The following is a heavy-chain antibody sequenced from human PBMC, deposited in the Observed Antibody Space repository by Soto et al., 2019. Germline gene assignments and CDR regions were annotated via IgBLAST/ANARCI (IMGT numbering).Heavy chain of an antibody. V-gene: IGHV4-34*01. J-gene: IGHJ6*02. CDR2: IKHSGST. CDR3: ARGLRYCSSTSCYTQNYYYGMDV. D-gene: IGHD2-2*02. CDR1: GGSFSVYY. Sequence: PSETLSLTCAVYGGSFSVYYWSWIRQPPGKGLEGMGAIKHSGSTNYNPPLKSRVTISVDTSKTQFSLKLSSVTAADTAVYYCARGLRYCSSTSCYTQNYYYGMDVWGQGTTVTSP.